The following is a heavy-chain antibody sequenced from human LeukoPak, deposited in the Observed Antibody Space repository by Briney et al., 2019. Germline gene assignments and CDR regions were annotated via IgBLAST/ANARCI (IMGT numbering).Heavy chain of an antibody. J-gene: IGHJ4*02. CDR3: AKRGVVIRVILVGFHKEAYYFDS. Sequence: GGSLRLSCAVSGISLSNYGMSWVRQAPGKGLEWVAGISGSGGGTNYADSVKGRFTISRANPKNTLYLQMNRLRAEDTAVYFCAKRGVVIRVILVGFHKEAYYFDSWGQGALVTVSS. D-gene: IGHD3-22*01. CDR2: ISGSGGGT. CDR1: GISLSNYG. V-gene: IGHV3-23*01.